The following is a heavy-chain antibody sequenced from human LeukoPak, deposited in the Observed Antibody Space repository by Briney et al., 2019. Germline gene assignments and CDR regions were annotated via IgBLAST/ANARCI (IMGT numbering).Heavy chain of an antibody. D-gene: IGHD4-23*01. CDR2: ISSSSSTI. J-gene: IGHJ4*02. CDR1: GFTFSSYS. Sequence: PGGSLRLSCAASGFTFSSYSMNWVRQAPGKGLEWVSYISSSSSTIYYAGSVKGRFTISRDNAKNSLYLQMNSLRAEDTAVYHCARDLYYGTNFPGFEYWGLGTLVSVSS. V-gene: IGHV3-48*04. CDR3: ARDLYYGTNFPGFEY.